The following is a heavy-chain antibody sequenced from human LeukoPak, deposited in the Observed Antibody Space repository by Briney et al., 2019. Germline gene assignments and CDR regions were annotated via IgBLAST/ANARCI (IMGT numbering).Heavy chain of an antibody. D-gene: IGHD1-26*01. J-gene: IGHJ4*02. CDR2: ISYDGSNK. CDR1: GFTFSSYA. Sequence: GGSLRLSCAASGFTFSSYAMHWVRQAPGKGLEGVAVISYDGSNKYYADSVKGRFTISRDNSKNTLYLQMNSLRAEDTAVYYCAREHDIVGGNFDYWGQGTLVTVSS. V-gene: IGHV3-30-3*01. CDR3: AREHDIVGGNFDY.